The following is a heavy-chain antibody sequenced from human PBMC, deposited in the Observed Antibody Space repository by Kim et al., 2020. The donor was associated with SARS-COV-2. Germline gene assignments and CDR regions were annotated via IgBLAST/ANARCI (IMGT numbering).Heavy chain of an antibody. V-gene: IGHV1-69*13. Sequence: SVKVSCKASGGTFSSYAISWVRQAPGQGLEWMGGIIPIFGTANYAQKFQGRVTITADESTSTAYMELSSLRSEDTAVYYCARRTHSSSWYAYYYYGMDVWGQGTTVTVSS. D-gene: IGHD6-13*01. CDR3: ARRTHSSSWYAYYYYGMDV. CDR1: GGTFSSYA. J-gene: IGHJ6*02. CDR2: IIPIFGTA.